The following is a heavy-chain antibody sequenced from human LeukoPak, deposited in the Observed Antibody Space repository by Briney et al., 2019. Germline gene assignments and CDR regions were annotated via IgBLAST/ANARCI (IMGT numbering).Heavy chain of an antibody. CDR3: ARQEGGSGCYGRWFDP. CDR2: IYYSGST. J-gene: IGHJ5*02. CDR1: GGSISSSSYY. Sequence: SETLSLTCTVSGGSISSSSYYWGWIRQPPGKGLEWIGSIYYSGSTYYNPSLKSRVTISVDTSKNQFSLKLSSVTAADTAVYYCARQEGGSGCYGRWFDPWGQGTLVTVSS. D-gene: IGHD6-19*01. V-gene: IGHV4-39*01.